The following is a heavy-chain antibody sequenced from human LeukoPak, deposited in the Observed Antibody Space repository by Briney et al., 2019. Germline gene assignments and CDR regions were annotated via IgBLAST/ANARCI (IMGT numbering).Heavy chain of an antibody. Sequence: GGSLRLSCAASGFTFSSYWISWVRQAPGKGLEWVANIKQDGSEKYYVDSVKGRFTISRDNAKNSLYLQMNSLRAEGTAVYYCAELGITMIGGVWGKGTTVTISS. D-gene: IGHD3-10*02. CDR1: GFTFSSYW. J-gene: IGHJ6*04. CDR2: IKQDGSEK. CDR3: AELGITMIGGV. V-gene: IGHV3-7*01.